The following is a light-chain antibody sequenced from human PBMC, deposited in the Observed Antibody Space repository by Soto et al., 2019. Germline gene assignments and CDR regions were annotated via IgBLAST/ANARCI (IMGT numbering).Light chain of an antibody. CDR1: SSNIGAGYD. Sequence: HSVLTQPLSVSGAPGQRVTISCTGSSSNIGAGYDVHWYQQLPGRAPKLLIYGNTNRPSGVPDRFSGSKSGTSASLAITGLQAEDEADYYCLSFDSSLSVVFGGGTKLTVL. CDR3: LSFDSSLSVV. CDR2: GNT. V-gene: IGLV1-40*01. J-gene: IGLJ2*01.